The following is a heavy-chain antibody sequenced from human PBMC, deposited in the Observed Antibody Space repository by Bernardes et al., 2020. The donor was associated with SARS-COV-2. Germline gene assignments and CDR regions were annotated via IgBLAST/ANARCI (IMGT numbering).Heavy chain of an antibody. V-gene: IGHV1-2*04. Sequence: ASVKVSCKASEYTFTDYYMHWVRQAPGQGLEWMGWIKPDSGGTNYPQKFQGWVTMTRDTSISTAYMEVSRLKSDDTAVYYCARDKESGGGILLHFQLLSLDYWGQGPLVTVSS. CDR2: IKPDSGGT. J-gene: IGHJ4*02. D-gene: IGHD2-2*01. CDR1: EYTFTDYY. CDR3: ARDKESGGGILLHFQLLSLDY.